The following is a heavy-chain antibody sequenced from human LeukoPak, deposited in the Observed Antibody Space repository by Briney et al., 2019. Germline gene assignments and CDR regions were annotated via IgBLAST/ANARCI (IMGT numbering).Heavy chain of an antibody. J-gene: IGHJ5*02. CDR1: GYTFTSYA. CDR2: INPNSGGT. Sequence: ASVKVSCKASGYTFTSYAISWVRQAPGQGLEWMGWINPNSGGTNYAQKFQGRVTMTRDTSISTAYMELSRLRSDDTAVYYCARVYGDYSSTNWFDPWGQGTLVTVSS. D-gene: IGHD4-17*01. CDR3: ARVYGDYSSTNWFDP. V-gene: IGHV1-2*02.